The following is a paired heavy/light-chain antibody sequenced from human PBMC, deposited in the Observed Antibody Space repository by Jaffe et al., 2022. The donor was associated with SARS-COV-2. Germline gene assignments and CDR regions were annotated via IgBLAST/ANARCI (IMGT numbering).Heavy chain of an antibody. CDR1: GGTFSKFW. CDR3: AKVSWGRNGMDV. J-gene: IGHJ6*02. V-gene: IGHV3-74*01. D-gene: IGHD3-16*01. Sequence: EVQVVESGGGRVQPGGSLRLSCVASGGTFSKFWMHWVRQVPGKGLEWVSRINGDMSTTNYADSVRGRFTISRDNAKNTVSLEMNGLRAEDSAIYYCAKVSWGRNGMDVWGQGTTVTVSS. CDR2: INGDMSTT.
Light chain of an antibody. CDR3: ASWDDSLSALV. CDR1: SSNIGTNT. V-gene: IGLV1-44*01. Sequence: QSVLTQPPSASGTPGQTVTISCSGGSSNIGTNTVMWYQQLPGAAPKIVIYKDSQRPPGVPDRLSGSKSGTSASLAVSGLQSDDEADFYCASWDDSLSALVFGGGTRLTVL. J-gene: IGLJ2*01. CDR2: KDS.